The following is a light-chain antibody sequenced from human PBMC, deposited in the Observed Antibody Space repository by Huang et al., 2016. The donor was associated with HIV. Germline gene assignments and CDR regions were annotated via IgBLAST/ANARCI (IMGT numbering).Light chain of an antibody. CDR2: GAS. V-gene: IGKV1-33*01. CDR3: QEYDYLYT. CDR1: QDIRNY. J-gene: IGKJ2*01. Sequence: IQMTQSPSSLSASVGDRVTISCRASQDIRNYLNWYQQKPGKAPTLLIYGASNLETGVPSRFSGSGSGTDFNFTSSSLQSDDIATYYCQEYDYLYTFGQGTKLEIK.